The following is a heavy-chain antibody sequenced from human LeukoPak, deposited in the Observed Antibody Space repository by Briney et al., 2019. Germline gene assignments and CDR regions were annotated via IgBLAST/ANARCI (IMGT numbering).Heavy chain of an antibody. D-gene: IGHD2-15*01. CDR1: GFTFSSYG. J-gene: IGHJ2*01. CDR2: IVYDGGNI. CDR3: AKDYCSGGSCYHYWYFDL. V-gene: IGHV3-30*02. Sequence: GGSLRLSCAASGFTFSSYGMHWVRPAPSKGLEWVAFIVYDGGNIYYADSVKGRFTISRDNSKTTLYLQMNSLRAEDTAVYYCAKDYCSGGSCYHYWYFDLWGRGTRVTVSS.